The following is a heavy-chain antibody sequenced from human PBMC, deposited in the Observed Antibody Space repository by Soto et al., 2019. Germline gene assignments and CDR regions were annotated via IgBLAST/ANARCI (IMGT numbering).Heavy chain of an antibody. CDR1: GFTFSSYV. V-gene: IGHV3-30*04. J-gene: IGHJ4*02. Sequence: GGSLRLSCAASGFTFSSYVMHWVRQAPGKGLEWVAGISYDGRNKYYADSVKGRFTISRDNSKNTLYLQMNSLRAEDTAVYYCAREGHCSSTSCYYFDYWGQGTLVTVSS. CDR2: ISYDGRNK. D-gene: IGHD2-2*01. CDR3: AREGHCSSTSCYYFDY.